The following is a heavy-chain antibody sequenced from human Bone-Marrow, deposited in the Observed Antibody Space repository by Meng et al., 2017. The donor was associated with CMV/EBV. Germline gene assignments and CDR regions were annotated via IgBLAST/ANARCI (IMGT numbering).Heavy chain of an antibody. CDR2: ISSSSSYI. D-gene: IGHD2-8*01. CDR1: GFTFSSYS. J-gene: IGHJ4*02. CDR3: ARGGGTPWGMDV. V-gene: IGHV3-21*01. Sequence: GESLKISCAASGFTFSSYSMNWVRQAPGKGLEWVSSISSSSSYIYYADSVKGRFTISRDNAKNSLYLQMNSLRAEDTAVYYCARGGGTPWGMDVWGQGTLVTVSS.